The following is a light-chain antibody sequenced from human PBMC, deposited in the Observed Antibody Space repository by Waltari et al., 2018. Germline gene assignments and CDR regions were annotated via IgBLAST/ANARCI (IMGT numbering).Light chain of an antibody. CDR3: QSYDTSLSVV. Sequence: QSVLTQPPSVSGAPGQRVTISFPGSGSNIGAGSDVPWYRQPPGKAPTLLIYGTNTRPLGVPDRFFGSQSGTSASLAIVGLQADDEADYYCQSYDTSLSVVFGGGTKLTVL. V-gene: IGLV1-40*01. CDR1: GSNIGAGSD. CDR2: GTN. J-gene: IGLJ2*01.